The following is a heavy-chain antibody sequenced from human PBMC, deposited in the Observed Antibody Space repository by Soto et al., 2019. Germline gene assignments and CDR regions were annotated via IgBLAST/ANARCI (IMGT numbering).Heavy chain of an antibody. J-gene: IGHJ4*02. Sequence: QITLKESGPTLVKPTQTLTLTCAFSGFSLNTRGVGVGWIRQPPGKALEWLALVYWDNDKRHSPSLKSRLTISKDTPKTHVVPMMTDMDPVDTATYYCAHNNYYGSGSVYWGQGTLVTVSS. V-gene: IGHV2-5*02. CDR3: AHNNYYGSGSVY. D-gene: IGHD3-10*01. CDR2: VYWDNDK. CDR1: GFSLNTRGVG.